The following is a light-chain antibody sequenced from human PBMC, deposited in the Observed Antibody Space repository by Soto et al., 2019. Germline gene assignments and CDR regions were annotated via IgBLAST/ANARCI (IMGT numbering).Light chain of an antibody. V-gene: IGKV1-39*01. J-gene: IGKJ4*01. CDR2: AAS. CDR1: HVINNY. CDR3: QQSDTTPFT. Sequence: GDRVTITCRASHVINNYLNWYQQKPGEAPKLLIYAASVFQSGVPRRFRGSGAGTDFTLTITSLQPEDSATYYCQQSDTTPFTFGGGTKVDIK.